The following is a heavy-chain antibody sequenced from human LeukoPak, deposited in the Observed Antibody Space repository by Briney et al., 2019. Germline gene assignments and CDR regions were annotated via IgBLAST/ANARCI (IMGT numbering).Heavy chain of an antibody. D-gene: IGHD3-10*01. CDR2: IIGSGGST. CDR1: GFTFSSYA. CDR3: ARLWFATYYFDY. Sequence: PGGSLRLSCAASGFTFSSYAMSWVRQAPGKGLELFSGIIGSGGSTYYADSVKGRFTVSRDNSKNTRYLQMNSLRAEDTAVYYCARLWFATYYFDYWGQGTLVTVSS. J-gene: IGHJ4*02. V-gene: IGHV3-23*01.